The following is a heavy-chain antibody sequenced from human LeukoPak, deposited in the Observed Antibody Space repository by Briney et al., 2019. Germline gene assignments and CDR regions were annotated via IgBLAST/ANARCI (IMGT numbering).Heavy chain of an antibody. V-gene: IGHV4-39*01. CDR3: ARWVAGTYWLDP. D-gene: IGHD6-19*01. J-gene: IGHJ5*02. Sequence: PSETLSLTCTVSGGSISSSSYYWGWIRQPPGKGLEWIGSIYYSGSTYYNPSLKSRVTISVDTSKNQFSLKLSSVTAADTAVHYCARWVAGTYWLDPWGQGTLVTASS. CDR2: IYYSGST. CDR1: GGSISSSSYY.